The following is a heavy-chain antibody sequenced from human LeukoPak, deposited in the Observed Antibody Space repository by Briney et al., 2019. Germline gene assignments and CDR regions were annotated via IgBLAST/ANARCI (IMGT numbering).Heavy chain of an antibody. V-gene: IGHV3-53*01. CDR3: ATGYYFGSGSYGYLDY. J-gene: IGHJ4*02. CDR1: GFTVSSKY. CDR2: IYSSGDA. D-gene: IGHD3-10*01. Sequence: PGRSLRLSCAASGFTVSSKYMSWVRQTPGKGLQWVALIYSSGDAYTPDSVKGRFTISRDDSENTLYLQMDSLRAEDTAVYYCATGYYFGSGSYGYLDYWGQGTLVTVSS.